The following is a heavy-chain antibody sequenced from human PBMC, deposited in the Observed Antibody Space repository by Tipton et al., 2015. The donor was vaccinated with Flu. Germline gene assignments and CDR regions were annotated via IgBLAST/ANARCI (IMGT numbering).Heavy chain of an antibody. D-gene: IGHD3-22*01. Sequence: TLSLTCNVSGGSINRYYWSWIRQSVGKGPEWIGRTHTNGNTNYNSSFGSRLTMSVDTSKSQFSMTLTSVTVADTAVYCCASGNFYDSSGYFAFWGQGILVTVSS. CDR3: ASGNFYDSSGYFAF. CDR1: GGSINRYY. V-gene: IGHV4-4*07. J-gene: IGHJ4*02. CDR2: THTNGNT.